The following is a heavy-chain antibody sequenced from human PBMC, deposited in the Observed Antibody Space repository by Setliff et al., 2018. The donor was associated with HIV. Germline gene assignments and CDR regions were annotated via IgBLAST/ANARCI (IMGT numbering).Heavy chain of an antibody. CDR2: IYISGTT. Sequence: SETLSLTCTVSGGSISTSYWNWNRQPPGKGLEWIAYIYISGTTNYNPSLKSRVTISLDTSRNQFSLKLGSVTAADTAMYYCAREHCSGGSCNGFDIWGQGTMVTVSS. J-gene: IGHJ3*02. V-gene: IGHV4-4*09. CDR1: GGSISTSY. CDR3: AREHCSGGSCNGFDI. D-gene: IGHD2-15*01.